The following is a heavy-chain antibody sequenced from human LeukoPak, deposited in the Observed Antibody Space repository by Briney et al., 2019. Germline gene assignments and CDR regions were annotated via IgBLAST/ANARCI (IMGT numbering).Heavy chain of an antibody. V-gene: IGHV4-59*01. CDR2: IYYSGST. CDR3: ARDGAGLGTSPLDHYYMDV. CDR1: GGSISSYY. D-gene: IGHD2-2*01. J-gene: IGHJ6*03. Sequence: SETLSLTCTVSGGSISSYYWSWIRQPPGKGLEWIGYIYYSGSTNYNPSLKSRVTISVDTSKNQFSLKLSSVTAADTAVYYCARDGAGLGTSPLDHYYMDVWGKGTTVTVSS.